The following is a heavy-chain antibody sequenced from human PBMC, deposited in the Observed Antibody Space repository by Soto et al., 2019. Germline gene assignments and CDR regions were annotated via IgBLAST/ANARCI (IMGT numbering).Heavy chain of an antibody. CDR1: GASVSSSHW. Sequence: QVHLQESGPGLVKPSGTLSLTCGVSGASVSSSHWWTWVRQPPGKGLEWIGEIYHVGFTSYNPSLKSRVIMSMDQSRNQFSLKMNSVTAAGTAVYYCARVRPPTSTSPAAVLYYFDYWGQGSLVTVSS. CDR3: ARVRPPTSTSPAAVLYYFDY. D-gene: IGHD2-2*01. J-gene: IGHJ4*02. V-gene: IGHV4-4*02. CDR2: IYHVGFT.